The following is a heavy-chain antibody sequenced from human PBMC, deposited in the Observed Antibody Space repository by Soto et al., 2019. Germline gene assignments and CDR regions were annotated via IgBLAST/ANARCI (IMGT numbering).Heavy chain of an antibody. J-gene: IGHJ6*02. CDR1: AYAFTTYG. D-gene: IGHD1-26*01. Sequence: QVQLVQSGPEVRKPGASVKVSCKASAYAFTTYGISWVRQATGQGLEWMGGISGYNGQTNYAQKFRGRVTFTADTSTSTAYMELRSLRSDDTAMYFCARDGRQELWVEVLNAMDVWGQGTTLTVSS. V-gene: IGHV1-18*01. CDR2: ISGYNGQT. CDR3: ARDGRQELWVEVLNAMDV.